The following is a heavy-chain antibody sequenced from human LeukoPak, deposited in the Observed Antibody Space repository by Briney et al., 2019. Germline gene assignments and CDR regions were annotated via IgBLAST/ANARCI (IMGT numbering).Heavy chain of an antibody. Sequence: SETLSLTCTVSGGSISSSSYYWGWIRQPPGKGLEWIGSIYYSGSTYYNPSLKSRVTISVDTSKNQFSLKLSSVTAADTAVHYCARGVTIFGYMDVWGKGTTVTVSS. CDR1: GGSISSSSYY. CDR3: ARGVTIFGYMDV. J-gene: IGHJ6*03. D-gene: IGHD3-3*01. V-gene: IGHV4-39*07. CDR2: IYYSGST.